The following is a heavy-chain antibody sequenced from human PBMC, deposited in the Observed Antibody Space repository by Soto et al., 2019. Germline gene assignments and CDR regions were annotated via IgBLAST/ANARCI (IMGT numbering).Heavy chain of an antibody. CDR2: ISAYNGNT. CDR3: AREAYYYGSGSYGTGYGMDV. Sequence: QVQLVQSGAEVKKPGASVKVSCKASGYTFTSYGISWVRQAPGQGLEWMGWISAYNGNTNYAQKLQGIVTMTTDTATSTGYMGLRSLRSDDTAVYYCAREAYYYGSGSYGTGYGMDVWGQGTTVTVSS. J-gene: IGHJ6*02. CDR1: GYTFTSYG. V-gene: IGHV1-18*01. D-gene: IGHD3-10*01.